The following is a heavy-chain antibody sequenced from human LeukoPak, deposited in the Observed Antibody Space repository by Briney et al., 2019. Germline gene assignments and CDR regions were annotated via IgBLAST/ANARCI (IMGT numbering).Heavy chain of an antibody. J-gene: IGHJ3*02. Sequence: SETLSLTCSVSGGSISSSSYYWGWIRQPPGKGLEWIGSIYYSGSTYYNPSLESRVTMSVDTSNNQFSLKLSSGTAADTAVYYCARQGSGYSHDGFDIWGQGTMVTVSS. CDR1: GGSISSSSYY. CDR3: ARQGSGYSHDGFDI. CDR2: IYYSGST. D-gene: IGHD3-22*01. V-gene: IGHV4-39*01.